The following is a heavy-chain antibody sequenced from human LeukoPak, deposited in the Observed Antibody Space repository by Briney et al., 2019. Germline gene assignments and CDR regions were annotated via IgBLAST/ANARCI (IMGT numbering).Heavy chain of an antibody. CDR1: GFTFSSYS. D-gene: IGHD4/OR15-4a*01. Sequence: GGSLRLSCAASGFTFSSYSMNWVRQAPGKGLEWVSSISSSSSYIYYADSVKGRFTISRDNAKNSLYLQMNSLRAEDTAVYYCARDETYAVGAYYYYMDVWGKGTTVTVSS. J-gene: IGHJ6*03. V-gene: IGHV3-21*01. CDR3: ARDETYAVGAYYYYMDV. CDR2: ISSSSSYI.